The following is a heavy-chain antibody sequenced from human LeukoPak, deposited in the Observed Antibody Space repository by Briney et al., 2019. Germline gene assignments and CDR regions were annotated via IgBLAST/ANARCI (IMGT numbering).Heavy chain of an antibody. V-gene: IGHV3-21*01. Sequence: GGSLRLSCAASGFTFSSYSMNWVRQAPGKGLEWVSSISSSSSYIYYADSVKGRFTISRDNAKNSLYLQMNSLRAEDTAVYYCARDPLAGLEFDPWGQGTLLTVSS. CDR2: ISSSSSYI. D-gene: IGHD1-14*01. CDR1: GFTFSSYS. J-gene: IGHJ5*02. CDR3: ARDPLAGLEFDP.